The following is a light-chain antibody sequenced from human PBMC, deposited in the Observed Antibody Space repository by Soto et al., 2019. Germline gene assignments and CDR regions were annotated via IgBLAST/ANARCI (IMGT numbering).Light chain of an antibody. J-gene: IGKJ1*01. V-gene: IGKV1-6*01. Sequence: AIQLTQSPSSLYASVGDRVTITCRASQAIRTALGWYQQKPGKVPKLLIYAASILQSGVPSRFSGSGSGTDFTITISSLQPEDFATYYCLLDFRYFWAFGQGTKVDIK. CDR2: AAS. CDR1: QAIRTA. CDR3: LLDFRYFWA.